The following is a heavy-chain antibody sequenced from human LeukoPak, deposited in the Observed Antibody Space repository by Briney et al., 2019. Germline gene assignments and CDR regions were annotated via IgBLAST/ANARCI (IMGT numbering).Heavy chain of an antibody. CDR3: ARDPRRFGELPPGAFDI. CDR1: GGSVDSSY. J-gene: IGHJ3*02. V-gene: IGHV4-59*02. CDR2: IYYTGST. Sequence: PSETLSLTCTISGGSVDSSYWSWIRQPPGKALEWIGYIYYTGSTNYSPSLKSRVTISVDTSKNQFSLKLTSVTAADTAVYYCARDPRRFGELPPGAFDIWGQGTMVTVSS. D-gene: IGHD3-10*01.